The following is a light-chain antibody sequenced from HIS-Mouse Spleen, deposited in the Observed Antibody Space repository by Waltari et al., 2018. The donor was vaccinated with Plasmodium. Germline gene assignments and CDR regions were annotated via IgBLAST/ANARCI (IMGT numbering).Light chain of an antibody. CDR2: GAS. CDR1: QSVSSN. J-gene: IGKJ3*01. V-gene: IGKV3-15*01. Sequence: EIVMTQSPATLSVSPGERATLSCRASQSVSSNLAWYQQKPGQAPRLLIYGASTSATGIPARVSGSGSGTEFTLTISSLLSEDFAVYYCQQYNNWSFTFGPGTKVDIK. CDR3: QQYNNWSFT.